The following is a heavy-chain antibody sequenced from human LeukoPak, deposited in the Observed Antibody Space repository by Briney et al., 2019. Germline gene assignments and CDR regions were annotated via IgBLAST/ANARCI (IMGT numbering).Heavy chain of an antibody. CDR3: ARDRTLFDY. Sequence: ASVKVSCKASGYTFTSYGISWVRQAPGQGLEWMGWISTNTGNPTYAQGFTGRFVFSLDTSVSTAYLQISSLKAEDTAVYYCARDRTLFDYWGQGTLVTVSS. CDR1: GYTFTSYG. J-gene: IGHJ4*02. CDR2: ISTNTGNP. V-gene: IGHV7-4-1*02.